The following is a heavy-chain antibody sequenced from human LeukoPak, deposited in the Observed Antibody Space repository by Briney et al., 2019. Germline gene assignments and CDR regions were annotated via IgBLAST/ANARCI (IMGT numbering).Heavy chain of an antibody. D-gene: IGHD1-26*01. Sequence: PSETLSLTCTVSGGSISSYYWSWIRQPPGKGLEWIGYIYYSGSTNYNPSLKSRVTISVDTSKNQFSLKLSSVTAADTAVYYCARTSGSYWGSVLNYFDYWGQGTLVTVSS. CDR1: GGSISSYY. V-gene: IGHV4-59*08. J-gene: IGHJ4*02. CDR3: ARTSGSYWGSVLNYFDY. CDR2: IYYSGST.